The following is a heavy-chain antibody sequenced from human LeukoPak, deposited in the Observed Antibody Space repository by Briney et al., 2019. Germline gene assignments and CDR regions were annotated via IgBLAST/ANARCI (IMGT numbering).Heavy chain of an antibody. Sequence: SETLSLTCTLSRASISDNYWSWSRQPAGKALEWIGRTYTSGDTNYNPSLKSRASVSVDTSKNQFYLSLRYVTAADTAVYYCTIGGASGSLAHWGTGNPVTVSS. D-gene: IGHD6-13*01. CDR3: TIGGASGSLAH. J-gene: IGHJ4*02. CDR1: RASISDNY. CDR2: TYTSGDT. V-gene: IGHV4-4*07.